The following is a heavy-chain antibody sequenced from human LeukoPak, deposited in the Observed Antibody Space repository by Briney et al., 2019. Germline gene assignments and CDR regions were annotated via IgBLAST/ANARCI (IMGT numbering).Heavy chain of an antibody. V-gene: IGHV3-30*03. J-gene: IGHJ4*02. CDR1: GFTFSSHD. Sequence: GGSLRLSCAASGFTFSSHDMHWVRQAPGKGLEWVAAISYDGSKQLYADSVKGRFTISRDNSKNTLYLQMNSLRAEDTAVYYCARDPWGYCSSTSCLWGYFDYWGQGTLVTVSS. CDR2: ISYDGSKQ. CDR3: ARDPWGYCSSTSCLWGYFDY. D-gene: IGHD2-2*01.